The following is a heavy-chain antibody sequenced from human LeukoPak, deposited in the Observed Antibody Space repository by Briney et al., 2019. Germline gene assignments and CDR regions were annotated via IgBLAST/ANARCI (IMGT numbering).Heavy chain of an antibody. CDR2: INLNSGCP. CDR3: ARSPLVRGPILRIDY. J-gene: IGHJ4*02. CDR1: GYTFTGYY. Sequence: ASVRVSCTASGYTFTGYYMHWVRQAPGQGLEWLGWINLNSGCPYYAHTFKGRVTMTRDTSISTAYMELSSLRSDDTAVYYCARSPLVRGPILRIDYWGQGTLVTVPS. V-gene: IGHV1-2*02. D-gene: IGHD3-10*01.